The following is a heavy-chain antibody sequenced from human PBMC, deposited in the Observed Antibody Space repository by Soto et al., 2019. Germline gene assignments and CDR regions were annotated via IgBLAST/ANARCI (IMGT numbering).Heavy chain of an antibody. V-gene: IGHV3-23*01. CDR3: AKAFYGSGIPYFAFDF. CDR2: ISTSGAST. D-gene: IGHD3-10*01. J-gene: IGHJ3*01. CDR1: GFTFNNYA. Sequence: VQLLESGGGLVQPGGSLRLSCAASGFTFNNYAMSWVRQAPGRGLEWVSVISTSGASTYYADSVKGRFTISRDNSQNTLYLQMNSLRADDTAIYYCAKAFYGSGIPYFAFDFWGQGTVVTVSS.